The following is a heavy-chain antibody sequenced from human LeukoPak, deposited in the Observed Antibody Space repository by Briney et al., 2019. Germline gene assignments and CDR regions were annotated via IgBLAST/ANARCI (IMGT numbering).Heavy chain of an antibody. J-gene: IGHJ4*02. CDR1: GYTFTSYY. CDR3: ARTYSSSGCVDY. V-gene: IGHV1-46*01. CDR2: INPSGGST. Sequence: ASVKVSCMASGYTFTSYYLQWVRHAPGQGLEWMGIINPSGGSTTYAQKFQGRVTLTRDTSTTTVHMELSSLRSEDTAVYYCARTYSSSGCVDYWGQGTLVTVSS. D-gene: IGHD6-13*01.